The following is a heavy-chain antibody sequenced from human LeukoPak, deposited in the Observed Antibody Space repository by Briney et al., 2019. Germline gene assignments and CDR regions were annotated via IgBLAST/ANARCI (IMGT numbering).Heavy chain of an antibody. CDR2: INPTGGST. CDR3: ARGPLRDGYNSGFDY. J-gene: IGHJ4*02. D-gene: IGHD5-24*01. CDR1: GYTFTTYY. V-gene: IGHV1-46*01. Sequence: GASVKVSCKASGYTFTTYYMHWVRQAPGQGLEWMGIINPTGGSTIYAQRFPGRVTMTRDTSTSTVYMELSSLGSEHAAVYYCARGPLRDGYNSGFDYWGQGTLVTVSS.